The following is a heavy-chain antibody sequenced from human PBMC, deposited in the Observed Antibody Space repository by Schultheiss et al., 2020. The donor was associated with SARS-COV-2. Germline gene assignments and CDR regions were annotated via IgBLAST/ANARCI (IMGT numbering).Heavy chain of an antibody. CDR1: GGSISSGSYY. Sequence: SETLSITCTVSGGSISSGSYYWSWIRQPAEKGLEWIGHIYTSGSTNYNPSLKSRVTISVDKSKNQFSLKLSSVTAADTAVYYCARQYSNVREGRRYYYYGMDVWGQGTTVTVSS. V-gene: IGHV4-61*09. J-gene: IGHJ6*02. CDR3: ARQYSNVREGRRYYYYGMDV. D-gene: IGHD4-11*01. CDR2: IYTSGST.